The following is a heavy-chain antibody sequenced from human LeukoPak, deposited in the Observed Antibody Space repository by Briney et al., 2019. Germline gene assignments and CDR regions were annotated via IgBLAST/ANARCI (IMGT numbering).Heavy chain of an antibody. CDR2: ISSSGSTI. V-gene: IGHV3-48*03. CDR3: AKGDNYDSSGYYLDY. Sequence: PGGSLRLSCAASGFTFSSYEMNWVRQAPGKGLEWVSYISSSGSTIYYADSVKGRFTISRDNSKNTLFLQMNSLRAEDTAVYYCAKGDNYDSSGYYLDYWGQGTLVTVSS. J-gene: IGHJ4*02. CDR1: GFTFSSYE. D-gene: IGHD3-22*01.